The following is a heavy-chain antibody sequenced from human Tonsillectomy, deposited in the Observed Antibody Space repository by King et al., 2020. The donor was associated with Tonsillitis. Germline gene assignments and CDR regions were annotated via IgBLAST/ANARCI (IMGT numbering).Heavy chain of an antibody. CDR1: GYTFTGYY. D-gene: IGHD2-2*01. V-gene: IGHV1-2*02. J-gene: IGHJ3*02. CDR2: INPNSGGT. CDR3: ARAEYCSSTGCFDAFDI. Sequence: QLVQSGAEVKKPGASVKVSCKASGYTFTGYYMHWVRQAPGQGLEWMGWINPNSGGTNYAQKFQGRGTMTRDTSISTAYMELSRLRSDDTAVYYCARAEYCSSTGCFDAFDIWGQGTMVTVSS.